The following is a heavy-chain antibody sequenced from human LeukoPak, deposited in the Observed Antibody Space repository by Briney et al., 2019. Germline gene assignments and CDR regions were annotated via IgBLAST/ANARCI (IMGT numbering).Heavy chain of an antibody. D-gene: IGHD3-16*02. CDR1: GYIFTNYG. CDR3: ARVMSPITFGELILLDAFDI. V-gene: IGHV1-18*01. Sequence: ASVKVSCKASGYIFTNYGISWVRQAPGQGLEWMGWISGYNGKTHYAQKLQGRVTMTTDTSTSTAYMELRSLRSDDTAMYYCARVMSPITFGELILLDAFDIWGQGTMVTVSS. CDR2: ISGYNGKT. J-gene: IGHJ3*02.